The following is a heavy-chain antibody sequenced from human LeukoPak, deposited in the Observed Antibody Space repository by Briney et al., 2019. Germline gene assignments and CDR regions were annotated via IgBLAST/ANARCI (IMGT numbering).Heavy chain of an antibody. V-gene: IGHV3-21*01. J-gene: IGHJ6*03. Sequence: PGGSLRLSCAASGLTFSSYSMNWVRQAPGKGLEWVSSISSSSSYIYYADSVKGRFTISRDNAKNSLYLQMNSLRAEDTAVYYCASSITASFGYMDVWGKGTTVTVSS. D-gene: IGHD6-6*01. CDR1: GLTFSSYS. CDR3: ASSITASFGYMDV. CDR2: ISSSSSYI.